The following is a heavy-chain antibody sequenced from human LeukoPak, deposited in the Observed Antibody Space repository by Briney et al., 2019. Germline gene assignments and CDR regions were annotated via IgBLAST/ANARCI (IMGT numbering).Heavy chain of an antibody. Sequence: GASVKVSCKASGYTFTGYYMHWVRQAPGQGLEWMGWINPNSGGTNYAQKFQGRVTMTRDTSISTAYMELSRLRSDDTAVYYCARGISIAVAPFDYWGQGTLVTVSS. CDR2: INPNSGGT. CDR1: GYTFTGYY. CDR3: ARGISIAVAPFDY. V-gene: IGHV1-2*02. D-gene: IGHD6-19*01. J-gene: IGHJ4*02.